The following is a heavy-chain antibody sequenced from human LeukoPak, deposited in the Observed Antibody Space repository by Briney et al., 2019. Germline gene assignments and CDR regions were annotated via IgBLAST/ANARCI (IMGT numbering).Heavy chain of an antibody. D-gene: IGHD5-18*01. V-gene: IGHV4-34*01. CDR1: GGSFCGYY. Sequence: SETLSLTCAVYGGSFCGYYWSWIRQPPGRGLEWIGEINHSGSTNYNPSLKSRATISVDTSKNQFSLKLSSVTAADTAVYYCARESEAMDLDYWGQGTLVTVSS. J-gene: IGHJ4*02. CDR3: ARESEAMDLDY. CDR2: INHSGST.